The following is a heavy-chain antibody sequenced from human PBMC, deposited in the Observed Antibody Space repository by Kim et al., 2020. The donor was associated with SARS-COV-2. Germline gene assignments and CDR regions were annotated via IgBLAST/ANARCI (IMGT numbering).Heavy chain of an antibody. J-gene: IGHJ4*02. Sequence: SETLSLTCDVSGDSISATNWWTLVHQAPGKGLWWIGEVYHTGITNYKPALRGRVTLSLDKSKNHFSLNLASVSAADTGVYWCVRDPSGDSPVNFDYWGQGILVTVSS. V-gene: IGHV4-4*01. CDR1: GDSISATNW. CDR3: VRDPSGDSPVNFDY. CDR2: VYHTGIT. D-gene: IGHD5-12*01.